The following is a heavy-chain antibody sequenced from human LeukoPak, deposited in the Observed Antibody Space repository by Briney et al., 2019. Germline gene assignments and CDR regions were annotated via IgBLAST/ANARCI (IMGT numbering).Heavy chain of an antibody. V-gene: IGHV3-23*01. D-gene: IGHD4-23*01. CDR3: AKEPSWGGNINNWFDP. J-gene: IGHJ5*02. CDR2: ISGSGGST. CDR1: GFTFSSYA. Sequence: GGSLKLSFQASGFTFSSYAMSWFRKAPGKGLEWVSAISGSGGSTYYADSVKGRFTISRDYSKNTLYLQMNSLRAEDTAVYYCAKEPSWGGNINNWFDPWGQGTLVTVSS.